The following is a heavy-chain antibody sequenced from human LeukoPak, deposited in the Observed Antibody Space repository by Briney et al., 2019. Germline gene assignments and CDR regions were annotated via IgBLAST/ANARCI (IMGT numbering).Heavy chain of an antibody. Sequence: SETLSLTCTVSGGSISSYYWSWIRRPPGKGLEWIGYIYYSGSTNYNPSLKSRVTISVDTSKNQFSLKLSSVTAADTAVYYCARGLVAGAIDYWGQGTLVTVSS. CDR2: IYYSGST. CDR3: ARGLVAGAIDY. J-gene: IGHJ4*02. CDR1: GGSISSYY. D-gene: IGHD6-19*01. V-gene: IGHV4-59*01.